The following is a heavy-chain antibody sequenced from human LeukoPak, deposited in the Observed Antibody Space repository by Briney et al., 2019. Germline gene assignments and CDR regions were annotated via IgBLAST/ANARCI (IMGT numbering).Heavy chain of an antibody. V-gene: IGHV1-2*02. CDR3: ARELRFVGQDYYYYYYMDV. D-gene: IGHD3-16*01. J-gene: IGHJ6*03. CDR2: INPNSGGT. CDR1: GYTFNGYY. Sequence: ASVKVSCKASGYTFNGYYMHWVRQAPGQGLEWMGWINPNSGGTNYAQKFQGRVTMTRDTSISTAYVELSRLRSDDTAVYYCARELRFVGQDYYYYYYMDVWGQGTTVTVSS.